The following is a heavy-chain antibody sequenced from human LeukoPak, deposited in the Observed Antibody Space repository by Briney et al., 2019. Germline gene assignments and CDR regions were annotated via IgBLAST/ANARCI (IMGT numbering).Heavy chain of an antibody. CDR1: GVSISSSSYS. CDR2: IYYSGST. CDR3: ARDSSGSKVDV. Sequence: SETLSLTCTVSGVSISSSSYSWGWLRQPPGKGLEWIVRIYYSGSTYYHPSLRSRVTISVDTSKNQFSLKLSSVTAADTAVYYCARDSSGSKVDVWGKGTTVTVSS. V-gene: IGHV4-39*07. J-gene: IGHJ6*04. D-gene: IGHD3-22*01.